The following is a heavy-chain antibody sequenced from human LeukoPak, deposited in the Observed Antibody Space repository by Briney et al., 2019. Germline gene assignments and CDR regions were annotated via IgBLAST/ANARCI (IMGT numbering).Heavy chain of an antibody. D-gene: IGHD5-18*01. CDR3: ARGASGYSYG. Sequence: GGSLRLSCAASGFTFSNYWMHWVRQAPGKGLVWVSRINSDGSTTSYADSVKGRFTISRDNAKSTLYLQMNSLRAEDTAVYYCARGASGYSYGWGQGTLVTVSS. CDR1: GFTFSNYW. J-gene: IGHJ4*02. CDR2: INSDGSTT. V-gene: IGHV3-74*01.